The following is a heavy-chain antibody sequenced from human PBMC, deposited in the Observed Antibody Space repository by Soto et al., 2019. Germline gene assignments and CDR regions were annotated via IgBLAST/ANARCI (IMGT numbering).Heavy chain of an antibody. CDR1: GGSISSGGYY. Sequence: PSETLSLTCTVSGGSISSGGYYWSWIRQRPGKGLEWIGYIYYSGSTYYNPSLKSRVTISVDTSKNQFSLKLSSVTAADTAVYYCARDFDYGDYYYGMDVWGQGTTVTVSS. J-gene: IGHJ6*02. V-gene: IGHV4-31*03. CDR2: IYYSGST. CDR3: ARDFDYGDYYYGMDV. D-gene: IGHD4-17*01.